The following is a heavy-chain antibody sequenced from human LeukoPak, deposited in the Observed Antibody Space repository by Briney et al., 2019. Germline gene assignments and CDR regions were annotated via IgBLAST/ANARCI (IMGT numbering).Heavy chain of an antibody. CDR3: ATPGTSRNWFDP. J-gene: IGHJ5*02. V-gene: IGHV3-30*02. Sequence: GGSLRLSCAASGFTFSSYGMHWVRQAPGKGLEWVAFIRYDGSNKYYADSVKGRFTISRDNSKNTLYLQMNSLRAEDTAVYYCATPGTSRNWFDPWGQGTLVTVSS. CDR2: IRYDGSNK. CDR1: GFTFSSYG. D-gene: IGHD2-2*01.